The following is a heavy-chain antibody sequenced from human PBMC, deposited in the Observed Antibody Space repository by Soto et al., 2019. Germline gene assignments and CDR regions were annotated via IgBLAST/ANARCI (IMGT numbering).Heavy chain of an antibody. CDR1: GGSISSYY. V-gene: IGHV4-59*01. Sequence: SETLSLTCTVSGGSISSYYWSWIRQPPGMGLEWIGYIYYSGSTNYNPSLKSRVTISVDTSKNQFSLKLSSVTAADTAVYYCAGRVDTAMVYYYYGMDVWGQGTTVTVSS. D-gene: IGHD5-18*01. J-gene: IGHJ6*02. CDR2: IYYSGST. CDR3: AGRVDTAMVYYYYGMDV.